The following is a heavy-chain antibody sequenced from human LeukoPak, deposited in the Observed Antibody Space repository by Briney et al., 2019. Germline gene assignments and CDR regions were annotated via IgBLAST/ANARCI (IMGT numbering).Heavy chain of an antibody. V-gene: IGHV3-33*01. CDR1: GFTFSSYG. CDR2: IWYDGSNK. J-gene: IGHJ4*02. D-gene: IGHD2-15*01. CDR3: ARGLRLQWSFDY. Sequence: PGGSLRLSCAASGFTFSSYGMHWVRQAPGKGLEWVAVIWYDGSNKYYADSVKGRFTISRDNSKNTLYLQMNSLRAEDTAVYYCARGLRLQWSFDYWGQGTLVTVSS.